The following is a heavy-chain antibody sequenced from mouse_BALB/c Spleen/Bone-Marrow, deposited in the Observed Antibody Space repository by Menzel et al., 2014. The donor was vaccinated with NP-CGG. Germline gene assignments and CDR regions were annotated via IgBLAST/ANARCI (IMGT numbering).Heavy chain of an antibody. Sequence: VQLQQSGAELVKPGASVKLSCKASGYTFTSYYMYWVKQRPGQGLEWIGEINPSNGGTNFNEKFKGKATLTVDKSSSTAYMQLSGLTSEDSAVYYCTREGDSPFAYWGQGTLVTVSA. CDR3: TREGDSPFAY. D-gene: IGHD2-13*01. V-gene: IGHV1S81*02. J-gene: IGHJ3*01. CDR2: INPSNGGT. CDR1: GYTFTSYY.